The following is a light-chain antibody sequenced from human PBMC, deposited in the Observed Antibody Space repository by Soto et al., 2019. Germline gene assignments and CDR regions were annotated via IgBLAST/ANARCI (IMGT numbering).Light chain of an antibody. CDR1: QSVNSD. J-gene: IGKJ1*01. CDR2: GAS. Sequence: EIVFTQSPAPLSLSPGERRTDSCRASQSVNSDLAWYQQKPGQAPRLLIYGASTRATGIPARFSGSGSGTDFTLTISSLQPEDFATYYCQQSYGTPWRFGQGTKVDIK. CDR3: QQSYGTPWR. V-gene: IGKV3-15*01.